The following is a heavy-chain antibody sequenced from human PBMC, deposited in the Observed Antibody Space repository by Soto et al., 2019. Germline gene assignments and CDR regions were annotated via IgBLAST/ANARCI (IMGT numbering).Heavy chain of an antibody. D-gene: IGHD1-1*01. CDR3: VRDKRTISGIFPGY. CDR2: VCTGGAT. CDR1: GFDVTTNC. J-gene: IGHJ4*02. Sequence: PGGSLRLSCVGSGFDVTTNCMGWVRQAPGKGLECVSIVCTGGATHYADSVKGRFTISRDRSKNTVHLQMNNVRAEDTAVYYCVRDKRTISGIFPGYWGQGTQVTVSS. V-gene: IGHV3-53*01.